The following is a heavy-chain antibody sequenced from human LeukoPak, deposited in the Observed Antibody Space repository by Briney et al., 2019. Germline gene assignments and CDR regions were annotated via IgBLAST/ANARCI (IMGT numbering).Heavy chain of an antibody. CDR1: GFTVSSNY. J-gene: IGHJ4*02. CDR2: IGGGGYTT. V-gene: IGHV3-23*01. CDR3: AEVESSYCRI. D-gene: IGHD3-10*01. Sequence: GGSLRLSCAASGFTVSSNYISWVRQAPGKGLEWVSSIGGGGYTTYYADSVRGRFTISRDNSKNSMYLQMSSLRAEDTAIYYCAEVESSYCRIWGQGTLVTVSS.